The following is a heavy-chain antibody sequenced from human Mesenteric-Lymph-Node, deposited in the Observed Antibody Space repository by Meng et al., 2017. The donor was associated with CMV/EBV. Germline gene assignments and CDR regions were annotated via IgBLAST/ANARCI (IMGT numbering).Heavy chain of an antibody. D-gene: IGHD6-13*01. V-gene: IGHV4-39*07. CDR2: NYNSGST. CDR3: ASGRAAAGYFDY. Sequence: SETLSLTCTVSGGSISSTNYHWGWIRQPPGKGLEWIGSNYNSGSTSYNPSLKSRVTISVDTSKNHFSLKLSSVTAADTAMYYCASGRAAAGYFDYWGQGTLVTVSS. CDR1: GGSISSTNYH. J-gene: IGHJ4*02.